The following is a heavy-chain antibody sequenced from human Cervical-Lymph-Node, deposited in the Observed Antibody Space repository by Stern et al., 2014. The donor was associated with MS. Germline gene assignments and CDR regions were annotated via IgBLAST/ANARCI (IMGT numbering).Heavy chain of an antibody. V-gene: IGHV3-11*01. J-gene: IGHJ5*02. CDR3: ARVLNGYHLDVVDH. Sequence: GHLVESGGGLVKPGGSLRLSCAASGFTLSDYYMNWIRLTPGKGLQWISYISSIGNVIYYADSVKGRFTISRDSASNSLYLQMNNLRAEDTAVYYCARVLNGYHLDVVDHWGQGILVTVSS. CDR1: GFTLSDYY. CDR2: ISSIGNVI. D-gene: IGHD5-24*01.